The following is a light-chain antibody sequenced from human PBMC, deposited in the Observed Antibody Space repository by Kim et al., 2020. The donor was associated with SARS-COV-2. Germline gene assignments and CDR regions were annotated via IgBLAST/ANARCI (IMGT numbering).Light chain of an antibody. Sequence: APVVDRVTITSRARQCISSYVNWYQQKPGIAPKLLIYAASSLQSGVPSRFSGSGAGTYFPLTISSLQPEEFATYYCQQSYSTPPTFGGGTKVEIK. CDR3: QQSYSTPPT. CDR1: QCISSY. CDR2: AAS. V-gene: IGKV1-39*01. J-gene: IGKJ4*01.